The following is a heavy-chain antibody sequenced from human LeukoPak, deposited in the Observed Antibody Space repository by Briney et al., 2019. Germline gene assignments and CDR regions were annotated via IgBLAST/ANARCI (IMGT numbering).Heavy chain of an antibody. D-gene: IGHD3-10*01. CDR1: GFTFSSYW. CDR2: IYNDGSRT. Sequence: PGGSLRLSCAASGFTFSSYWMHWVRQAPGKGLVWVSRIYNDGSRTSYADSVKGRFTISRDNAKSTLYLQMNSLRAEDTALYYCARAWFYYGSGLDYWGQGTLVTVSS. V-gene: IGHV3-74*01. CDR3: ARAWFYYGSGLDY. J-gene: IGHJ4*02.